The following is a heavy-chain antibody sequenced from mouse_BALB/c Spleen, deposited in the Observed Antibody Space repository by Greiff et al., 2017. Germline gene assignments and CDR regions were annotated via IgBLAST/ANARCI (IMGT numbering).Heavy chain of an antibody. Sequence: QVQVQQPGAELVKPGASVKLSCKASGYTFTSYWMHWVKQRPGQGLEWFGEINPSNGRTNYKEKFKSKATLTVDKSSSTAYMQLSSMTSEDSAVYYCARVAYYGNGAWFAYWGQGTLVTVSA. CDR3: ARVAYYGNGAWFAY. V-gene: IGHV1S81*02. J-gene: IGHJ3*01. CDR2: INPSNGRT. D-gene: IGHD2-10*01. CDR1: GYTFTSYW.